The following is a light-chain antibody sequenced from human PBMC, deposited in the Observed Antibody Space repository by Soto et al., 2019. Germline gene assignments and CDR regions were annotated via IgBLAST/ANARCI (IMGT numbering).Light chain of an antibody. V-gene: IGKV1-8*01. CDR1: QGISSY. J-gene: IGKJ1*01. Sequence: AIRMTQSPSSFSASTGDRVTITCRASQGISSYLAWYQQKPGKAPKLLIYAASSLQSGVPSRFRGSGSGTDFTLTISSLQPEDFATYYCQQTYSTPQTFGQGTKVDI. CDR2: AAS. CDR3: QQTYSTPQT.